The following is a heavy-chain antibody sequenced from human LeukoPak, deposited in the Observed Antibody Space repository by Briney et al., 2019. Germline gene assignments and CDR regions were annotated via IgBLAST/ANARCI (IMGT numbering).Heavy chain of an antibody. CDR1: GGTFSSYA. D-gene: IGHD6-13*01. J-gene: IGHJ5*02. CDR3: ARSIYSSSWLNWFDP. V-gene: IGHV1-69*13. Sequence: SVKVSCKASGGTFSSYAISWVRQAPGQGLEWMGGIIPIFGTANYAQKFQGRVTITADESTSTAYMELSSLRSEDTAVYYCARSIYSSSWLNWFDPWGQGTLVTVSS. CDR2: IIPIFGTA.